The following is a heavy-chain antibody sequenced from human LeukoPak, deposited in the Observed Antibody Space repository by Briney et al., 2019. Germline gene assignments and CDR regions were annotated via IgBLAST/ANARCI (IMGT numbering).Heavy chain of an antibody. J-gene: IGHJ4*02. CDR3: AKAWYYYDSGNFDY. CDR2: ISYDGSNK. V-gene: IGHV3-30*18. CDR1: GFTFSSYG. Sequence: GSLRLSCAASGFTFSSYGMHWVRQAPGKGLEWVAVISYDGSNKYYADSVKGRFTISRDNSKNTLYLQMNSLRAEDTAVYYCAKAWYYYDSGNFDYWGQGTLVTVSS. D-gene: IGHD3-22*01.